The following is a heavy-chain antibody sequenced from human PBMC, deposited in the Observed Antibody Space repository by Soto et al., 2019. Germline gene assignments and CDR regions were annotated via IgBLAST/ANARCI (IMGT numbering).Heavy chain of an antibody. CDR2: IWYDGSNK. CDR1: GFTFSSYG. D-gene: IGHD3-22*01. CDR3: AREELNYYDPGCFDY. V-gene: IGHV3-33*01. Sequence: GGSLRLSCAASGFTFSSYGMHWVRQAPGKGLEWVAVIWYDGSNKYYADSVKGRFTISRDNSKNTLYLQMNSLRAEDTTVYYCAREELNYYDPGCFDYWGQGTLVTVSS. J-gene: IGHJ4*02.